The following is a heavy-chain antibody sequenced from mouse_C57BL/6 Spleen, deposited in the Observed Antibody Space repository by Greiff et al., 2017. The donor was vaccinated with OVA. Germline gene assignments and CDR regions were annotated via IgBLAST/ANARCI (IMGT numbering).Heavy chain of an antibody. J-gene: IGHJ4*01. CDR1: GFTFSSYA. D-gene: IGHD2-4*01. V-gene: IGHV5-4*01. CDR2: ISDGGSYT. CDR3: ARDMGLRPNYYAMDY. Sequence: EVQLVESGGGLVKPGGSLKLSCAASGFTFSSYAMSWVRQTPEKRLEWVATISDGGSYTYYPDNVKGRFTISRDNAKNNLYLQMSHLKSEDTAMYYCARDMGLRPNYYAMDYWGQGTSVTVSS.